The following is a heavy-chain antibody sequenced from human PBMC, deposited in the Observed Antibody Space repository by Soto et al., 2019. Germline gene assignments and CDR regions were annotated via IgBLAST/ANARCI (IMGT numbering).Heavy chain of an antibody. J-gene: IGHJ4*02. Sequence: GASVKVSCKASGGTFSSYAISWVRQAPGQGLEWMGWISPYKGNTKYAQNFQGRVTMTTDTSTSTAYMELRSLRSDDTAVYYCARDLDGSGSYYTDYWGPGTLVTVSS. CDR2: ISPYKGNT. CDR3: ARDLDGSGSYYTDY. CDR1: GGTFSSYA. V-gene: IGHV1-18*01. D-gene: IGHD3-10*01.